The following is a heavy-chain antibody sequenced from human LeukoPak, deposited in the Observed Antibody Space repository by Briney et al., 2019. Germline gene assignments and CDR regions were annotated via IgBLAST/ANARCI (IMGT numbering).Heavy chain of an antibody. CDR3: ARDDVAWNDVHWFDP. V-gene: IGHV3-21*01. J-gene: IGHJ5*02. D-gene: IGHD1-1*01. CDR2: ISSTGSSI. CDR1: GFTFSYYT. Sequence: GGSLRLSCAASGFTFSYYTMSWVRQAPGKGLEWVSSISSTGSSIYYADSVKGRFTISRDNAKNSLYLQMSSLRVEDTAVYYCARDDVAWNDVHWFDPWGLGTLVTVSS.